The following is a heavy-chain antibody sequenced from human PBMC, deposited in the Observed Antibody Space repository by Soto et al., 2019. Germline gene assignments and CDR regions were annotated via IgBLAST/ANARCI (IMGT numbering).Heavy chain of an antibody. V-gene: IGHV3-15*01. CDR3: TTDYSSSWSNYYGMDV. D-gene: IGHD6-13*01. J-gene: IGHJ6*02. CDR2: IKSKTDGGTT. CDR1: GFTFSNAW. Sequence: RLSCAASGFTFSNAWMSWVRQAPGKGLEWVGRIKSKTDGGTTDYAAPVKGRFTISRDDSKNTLYLQMNSLKTEDTAVYYCTTDYSSSWSNYYGMDVWGQGTTVTVSS.